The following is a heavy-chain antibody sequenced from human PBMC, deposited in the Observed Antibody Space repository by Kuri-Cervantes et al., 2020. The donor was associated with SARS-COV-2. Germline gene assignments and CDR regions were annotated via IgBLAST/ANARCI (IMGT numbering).Heavy chain of an antibody. CDR3: TRDDFWSGYFED. V-gene: IGHV3-49*04. CDR2: IRGAAYGGTI. D-gene: IGHD3-3*01. J-gene: IGHJ4*02. CDR1: GFTFGDYA. Sequence: GESPRLCGTTSGFTFGDYAVHRVLQAPGKGLVWVVVIRGAAYGGTIEYAASVKGRFTISRDESESIAYLQMNRLKTEDTAVYYCTRDDFWSGYFEDWGQGTLVTVSS.